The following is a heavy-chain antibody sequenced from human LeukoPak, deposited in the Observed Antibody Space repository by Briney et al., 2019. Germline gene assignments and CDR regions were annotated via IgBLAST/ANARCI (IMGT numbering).Heavy chain of an antibody. CDR3: ARDLNYYGSGSYFDY. V-gene: IGHV4-4*07. CDR1: GGSISSYY. D-gene: IGHD3-10*01. J-gene: IGHJ4*02. CDR2: IYTSGST. Sequence: SETLSLTCTVSGGSISSYYWSWIRQPAGKGLEWIGRIYTSGSTNYNPSLKSRVTMSVDTSKNQFSLKLSSVTAADTAVFYCARDLNYYGSGSYFDYWGQGTLVTVSS.